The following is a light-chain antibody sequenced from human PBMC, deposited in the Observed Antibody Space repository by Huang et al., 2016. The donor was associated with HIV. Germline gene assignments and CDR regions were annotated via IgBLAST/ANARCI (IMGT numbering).Light chain of an antibody. CDR2: GAS. Sequence: EIVLTQSPGTLSLSPGERATLSCRASQSVSNYLAWYQQKPGQAPGLLIYGASSRATGIPDRCSGSGSGTDFTLTISRLEPEDFAFYYCQQYGGSPLTFGGGIKVETK. J-gene: IGKJ4*01. V-gene: IGKV3-20*01. CDR3: QQYGGSPLT. CDR1: QSVSNY.